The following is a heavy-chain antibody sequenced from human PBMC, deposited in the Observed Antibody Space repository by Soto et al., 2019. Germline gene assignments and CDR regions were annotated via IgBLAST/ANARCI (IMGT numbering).Heavy chain of an antibody. D-gene: IGHD3-22*01. Sequence: SETLSLTCTVSGGSISSGDYYWSWIRQPPGKGLEWIGYIYYSGSTYYNPSLKSRVTISVDTSKNQFSLKLSSVTAADTAVYYCARANYYDSSGYYIGLNWFDPWGQGTLVTVSS. CDR1: GGSISSGDYY. V-gene: IGHV4-30-4*01. CDR3: ARANYYDSSGYYIGLNWFDP. J-gene: IGHJ5*02. CDR2: IYYSGST.